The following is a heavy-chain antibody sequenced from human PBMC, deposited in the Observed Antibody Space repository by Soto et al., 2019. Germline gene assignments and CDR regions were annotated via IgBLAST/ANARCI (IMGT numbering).Heavy chain of an antibody. D-gene: IGHD6-6*01. CDR2: IYPGDSDT. V-gene: IGHV5-51*01. J-gene: IGHJ3*02. CDR3: ASWVGSSFDAFDI. CDR1: GYSFTSYW. Sequence: GESLKISCKGSGYSFTSYWIGWVRQMPGKGLEWMGIIYPGDSDTRYSPSFQGQVTISADKSISTAYLQWSSLMASDTAMYYCASWVGSSFDAFDIWGQGTMVTVSS.